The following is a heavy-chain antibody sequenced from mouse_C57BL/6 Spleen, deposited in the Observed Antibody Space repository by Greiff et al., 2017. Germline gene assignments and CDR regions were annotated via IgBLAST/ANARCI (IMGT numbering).Heavy chain of an antibody. D-gene: IGHD2-4*01. V-gene: IGHV1-26*01. CDR2: IDPNNGGT. J-gene: IGHJ4*01. Sequence: EVQLQQSGPELVKPGASVKISCKASGYTFTDYYMNWVKQSHGKSLEWIGDIDPNNGGTSYNQKFKGKATLTVDKSSSTAYMELRSLTSEDSAVYYCARSLYDYDEFYAMDYWGQGTSVTVSS. CDR1: GYTFTDYY. CDR3: ARSLYDYDEFYAMDY.